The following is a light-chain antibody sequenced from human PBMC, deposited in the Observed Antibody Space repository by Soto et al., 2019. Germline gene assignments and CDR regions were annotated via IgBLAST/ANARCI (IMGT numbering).Light chain of an antibody. CDR3: MQGTHWPLT. V-gene: IGKV2-30*01. CDR1: HSLVYADGNTY. CDR2: KIS. Sequence: VVMTQSPLSLPVTLGQPASISCSSTHSLVYADGNTYLQWFQQRPGQSPRRLIYKISNRDSGVPDRFSGSGSGTDFTLQISRVEAEDVGVYYCMQGTHWPLTFGQGTHWRL. J-gene: IGKJ5*01.